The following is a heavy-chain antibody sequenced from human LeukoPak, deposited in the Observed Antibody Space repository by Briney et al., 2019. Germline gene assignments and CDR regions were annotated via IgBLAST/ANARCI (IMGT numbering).Heavy chain of an antibody. CDR3: ARGSGTTTFLFDY. CDR2: IIPIFGTA. V-gene: IGHV1-69*05. CDR1: GGTFSSYA. J-gene: IGHJ4*02. Sequence: SVKVSCKASGGTFSSYAINWVRQAPGQGLEWMGGIIPIFGTANYAQKFQGRVTITTDESTSTAYMELSSLRSEDTAVYYCARGSGTTTFLFDYWGQGTLVTVSS. D-gene: IGHD1-1*01.